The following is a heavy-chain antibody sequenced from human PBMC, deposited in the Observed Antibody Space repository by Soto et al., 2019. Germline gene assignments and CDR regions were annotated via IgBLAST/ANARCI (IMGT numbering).Heavy chain of an antibody. D-gene: IGHD3-10*01. Sequence: QLQLQESGPGLVKPSETLSLTCTVSGGSISSSSYYWGWIRQPPGKGLEWIGSIYYSGSTYYNPSIKSRVTLSVDTSKNQCSLKLSSVTAADTDVYYCATLWGQDWGQGTLVTVSS. J-gene: IGHJ4*02. CDR1: GGSISSSSYY. CDR3: ATLWGQD. CDR2: IYYSGST. V-gene: IGHV4-39*01.